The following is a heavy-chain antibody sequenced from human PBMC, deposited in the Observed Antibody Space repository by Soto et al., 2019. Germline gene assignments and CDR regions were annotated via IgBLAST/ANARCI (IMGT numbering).Heavy chain of an antibody. D-gene: IGHD6-13*01. Sequence: QVQLVESGGGLVQPVRSLRLSCADSGFTFSSSGMHWVRQAPGKGMEWVAVISYDGNNKYNADSVKGRFTISRDNSKNTLYLQMNSLRAEDTAVYYCAKDLFFSSWPSNLYGMDVWGQGTTVTVSS. CDR1: GFTFSSSG. J-gene: IGHJ6*02. CDR2: ISYDGNNK. V-gene: IGHV3-30*18. CDR3: AKDLFFSSWPSNLYGMDV.